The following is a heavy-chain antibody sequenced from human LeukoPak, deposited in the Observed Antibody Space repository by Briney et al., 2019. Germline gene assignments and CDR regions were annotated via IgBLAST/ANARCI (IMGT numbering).Heavy chain of an antibody. Sequence: SETLSLTCTVSSGSISSYYWSWLRQPPGKGLEWIEYIYYSGSTNYNPSLKSRVTISVDTSKNQFSLKLSSVTAADTAVYYCARGFDDSSGYYYAYWGQGTLVTVSS. J-gene: IGHJ4*02. V-gene: IGHV4-59*01. CDR1: SGSISSYY. CDR2: IYYSGST. CDR3: ARGFDDSSGYYYAY. D-gene: IGHD3-22*01.